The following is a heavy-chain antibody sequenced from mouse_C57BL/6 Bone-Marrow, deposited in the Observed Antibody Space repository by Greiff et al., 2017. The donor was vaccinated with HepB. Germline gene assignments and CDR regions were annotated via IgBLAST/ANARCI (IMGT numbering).Heavy chain of an antibody. D-gene: IGHD2-2*01. CDR1: GYTFTSYW. J-gene: IGHJ2*01. Sequence: VKLQQPGAELVKPGASVKMSCKASGYTFTSYWITWVKQRPGQGLEWIGDIYPGSGSTNYNEKFKSKATLTVDTSSSTAYMQLSSLTSEDSAVYYCAREVATMVTTGGFDYWGQGTTLTVSS. CDR2: IYPGSGST. CDR3: AREVATMVTTGGFDY. V-gene: IGHV1-55*01.